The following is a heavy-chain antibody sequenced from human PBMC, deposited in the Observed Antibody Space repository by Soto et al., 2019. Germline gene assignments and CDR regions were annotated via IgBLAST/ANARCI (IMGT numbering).Heavy chain of an antibody. D-gene: IGHD2-2*01. CDR2: ISSDSRYI. V-gene: IGHV3-21*01. CDR3: ARGHCSRTSCYTGGYYYYPMDV. CDR1: GVTLSAHS. Sequence: GGSLRLSCAASGVTLSAHSMNWVRQAPGKGLEWVSSISSDSRYIYYADSVKGRFTISRDNARNSLDLQMNNLRAEDTAVYHCARGHCSRTSCYTGGYYYYPMDVWGQGTAVTVSS. J-gene: IGHJ6*02.